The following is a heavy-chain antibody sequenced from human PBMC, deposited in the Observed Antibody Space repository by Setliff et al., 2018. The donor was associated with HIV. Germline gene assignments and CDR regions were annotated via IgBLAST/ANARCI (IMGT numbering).Heavy chain of an antibody. CDR1: GASISDSKYY. CDR2: IHYSGTT. D-gene: IGHD3-3*01. CDR3: ARSKTFYDFWGGYYTHGAFKI. V-gene: IGHV4-39*01. Sequence: SETLSLTCTVSGASISDSKYYWGWIRQPPGKGLEWIGNIHYSGTTYYNPSLKSRVTISVDTSKNQFSLNLTSVTAAGTAVYYCARSKTFYDFWGGYYTHGAFKIWGLGTMVTVSS. J-gene: IGHJ3*02.